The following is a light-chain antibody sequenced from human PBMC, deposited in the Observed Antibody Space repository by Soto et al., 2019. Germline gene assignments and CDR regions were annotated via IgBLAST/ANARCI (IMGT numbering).Light chain of an antibody. CDR2: AAS. V-gene: IGKV1-39*01. Sequence: DVQMTQSPSSLSASVGDRVTITCRASQSISSYLNWYQQKPGKAPKVLIYAASSLQSGVPSRFSGSGSGTDFTLTISSLQPEDFATYYCQQNYRTPFTFGPGTKVDIK. CDR3: QQNYRTPFT. J-gene: IGKJ3*01. CDR1: QSISSY.